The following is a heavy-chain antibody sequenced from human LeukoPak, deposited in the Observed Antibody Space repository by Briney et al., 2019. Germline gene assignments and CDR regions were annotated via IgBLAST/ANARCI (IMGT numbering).Heavy chain of an antibody. CDR1: GFTFSSYW. J-gene: IGHJ4*02. CDR2: ISTSSIYI. V-gene: IGHV3-21*01. D-gene: IGHD5-18*01. CDR3: VTRGYSYGQYYDY. Sequence: PGGSLRLSCAASGFTFSSYWMSWVRQAPGKGLEWVSFISTSSIYIYYADSVKGRFTISRDNAKNSLYLQMNSLRAEDTAVYYCVTRGYSYGQYYDYWGQGTLVTVSS.